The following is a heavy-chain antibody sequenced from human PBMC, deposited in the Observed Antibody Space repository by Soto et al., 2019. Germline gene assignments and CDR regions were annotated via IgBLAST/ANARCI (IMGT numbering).Heavy chain of an antibody. CDR2: INDSGRT. J-gene: IGHJ4*02. CDR1: GVSVNTEKYY. D-gene: IGHD5-12*01. CDR3: PRARGYSGYDLI. V-gene: IGHV4-61*01. Sequence: SETLSLTCTVSGVSVNTEKYYWTWIRQPPGKGLEWIGYINDSGRTNYNPSLRGRVSISVDTSKNQFSLSLNSVTAADTALYFCPRARGYSGYDLIWRQGALVTVSS.